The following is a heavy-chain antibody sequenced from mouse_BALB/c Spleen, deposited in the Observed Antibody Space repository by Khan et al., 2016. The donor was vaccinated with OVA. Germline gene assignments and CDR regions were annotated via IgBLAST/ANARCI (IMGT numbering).Heavy chain of an antibody. Sequence: VQLQQSGPDLVKPGASVKISCKASGYSFTLYYMTWVKQSHGKSLEWIGRVIPNTGGSDYNQEFKGKAILTVDKSSNTAYMELHSLTSEDSAVYYCARGYDFFAYWGQGTLVTVSA. CDR3: ARGYDFFAY. CDR1: GYSFTLYY. CDR2: VIPNTGGS. V-gene: IGHV1-26*01. D-gene: IGHD2-14*01. J-gene: IGHJ3*01.